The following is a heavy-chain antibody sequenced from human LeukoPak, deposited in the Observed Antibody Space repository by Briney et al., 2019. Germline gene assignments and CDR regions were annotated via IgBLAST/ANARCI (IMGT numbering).Heavy chain of an antibody. Sequence: SETLSLTCTVSGGSIRNYYWNWIRQPPGKGLEWIGYTSDSGNTDYKPSLKSRVTISVDTSKNQFSLKLTSATAADTAVYYRARWHSHGRYFDYWGQGALVTVSS. D-gene: IGHD2-21*01. V-gene: IGHV4-59*01. CDR2: TSDSGNT. J-gene: IGHJ4*02. CDR1: GGSIRNYY. CDR3: ARWHSHGRYFDY.